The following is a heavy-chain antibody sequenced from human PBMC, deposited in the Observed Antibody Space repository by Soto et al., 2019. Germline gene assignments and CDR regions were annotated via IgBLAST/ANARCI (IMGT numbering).Heavy chain of an antibody. CDR3: ARGRAYCGGDCYFVY. CDR1: GVTFSSYS. D-gene: IGHD2-21*02. V-gene: IGHV3-74*01. Sequence: GRSLRLSCAAAGVTFSSYSMNWVRQAPGKGLEWVSYINSDGSSTSYADSVKGRFTISRDNAKNTLYLQMNSLRAEDTAVYYCARGRAYCGGDCYFVYWGQGTLVTVSS. J-gene: IGHJ4*02. CDR2: INSDGSST.